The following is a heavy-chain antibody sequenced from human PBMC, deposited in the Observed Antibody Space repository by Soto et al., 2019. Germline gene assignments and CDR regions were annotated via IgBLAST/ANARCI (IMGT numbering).Heavy chain of an antibody. CDR1: GGSLSTNP. J-gene: IGHJ4*02. CDR3: ARRGSGGFYRFFDS. CDR2: TGSGTGPG. Sequence: SVKVSCKASGGSLSTNPISWVRQAPGQGLEWMGGTGSGTGPGNHAQKFQGRLTVTADKSTSTVYMELTNLSSEDTAVYYCARRGSGGFYRFFDSWGQGTLVTVSS. V-gene: IGHV1-69*06. D-gene: IGHD2-15*01.